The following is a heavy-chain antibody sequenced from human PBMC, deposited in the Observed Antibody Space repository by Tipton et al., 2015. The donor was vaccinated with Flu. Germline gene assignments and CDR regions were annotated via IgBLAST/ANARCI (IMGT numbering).Heavy chain of an antibody. V-gene: IGHV3-7*01. CDR2: IKQDGSER. Sequence: VQLVQSGGGLVQPGGSLRLSCAASGFTFSDYWMAWVRQAPGKGLEWVANIKQDGSERYYVDSVKGRFTISRDNAKNSLFLQMNSLRAEVTAVYYCVRKGFGDYWGQGILVTVSS. D-gene: IGHD3-10*01. CDR3: VRKGFGDY. CDR1: GFTFSDYW. J-gene: IGHJ4*02.